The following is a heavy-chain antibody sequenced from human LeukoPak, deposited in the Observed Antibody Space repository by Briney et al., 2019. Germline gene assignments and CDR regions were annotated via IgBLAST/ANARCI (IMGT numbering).Heavy chain of an antibody. CDR1: GYTFTGCY. CDR2: INPNSGGT. V-gene: IGHV1-2*02. D-gene: IGHD5-18*01. J-gene: IGHJ4*02. Sequence: GASVKVSCKASGYTFTGCYMHWVRQAPGQGLEWMGWINPNSGGTNYAQKFQGRVTMTRDTSISTAYMELSRLRSDDTAVYYCARQNTAMVTSFDYWGQGTLVTVSS. CDR3: ARQNTAMVTSFDY.